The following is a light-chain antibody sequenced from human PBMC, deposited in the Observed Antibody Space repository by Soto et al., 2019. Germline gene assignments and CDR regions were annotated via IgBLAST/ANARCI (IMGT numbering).Light chain of an antibody. CDR1: QSISGT. V-gene: IGKV3-20*01. Sequence: EIVMTQSPATLSVSPGGRATLSCRASQSISGTLAWYQQKPGQAPRLLIFGASTRAAGFPDRFSGSGSGTDFTLTISRLEPEDFAVYYCQQYGSSPRTFGQGTKVDIK. J-gene: IGKJ1*01. CDR3: QQYGSSPRT. CDR2: GAS.